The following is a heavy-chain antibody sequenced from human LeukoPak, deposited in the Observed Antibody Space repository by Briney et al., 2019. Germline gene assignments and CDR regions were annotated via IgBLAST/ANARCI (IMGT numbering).Heavy chain of an antibody. V-gene: IGHV1-3*01. Sequence: AASVKVSCKASGYTFTGYYMHWARQAPGQRLEWMGWINAGNGNTKYSQKFQGRVTITRDTSASTAYMELSSLRSEDTAVYYCARELGPYARPDAFDIWGQGTMVTASS. CDR2: INAGNGNT. D-gene: IGHD3-16*01. CDR1: GYTFTGYY. J-gene: IGHJ3*02. CDR3: ARELGPYARPDAFDI.